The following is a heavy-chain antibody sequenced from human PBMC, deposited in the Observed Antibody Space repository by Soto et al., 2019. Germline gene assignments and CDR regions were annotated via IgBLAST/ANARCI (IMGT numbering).Heavy chain of an antibody. D-gene: IGHD2-15*01. CDR2: INAGNGNT. Sequence: QVQLVQSGAEVKKPGASVKVSCKASGYTFTSYAMHWVRQAPGQRLEWMGWINAGNGNTKYSQKFQGRVTITRETSASTAYMELSSLRSEDTAVYYCARPTTYCSGGSCPDAFDIWGQGTMVTVSS. CDR3: ARPTTYCSGGSCPDAFDI. CDR1: GYTFTSYA. J-gene: IGHJ3*02. V-gene: IGHV1-3*01.